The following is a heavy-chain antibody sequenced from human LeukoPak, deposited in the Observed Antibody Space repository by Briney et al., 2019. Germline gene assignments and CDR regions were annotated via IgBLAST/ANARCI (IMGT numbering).Heavy chain of an antibody. Sequence: SETLSLTCAVSGDSISSGNWWSWVRQPPGKGLEWIGEIYHGGSTNYNPSLKSRVTISVDTSKNQFSLKLSSVTAADTAVYYCARQSPYSSSWYPSYYYYGMDVWGQGTTVTVSS. J-gene: IGHJ6*02. CDR1: GDSISSGNW. V-gene: IGHV4-4*02. CDR2: IYHGGST. CDR3: ARQSPYSSSWYPSYYYYGMDV. D-gene: IGHD6-13*01.